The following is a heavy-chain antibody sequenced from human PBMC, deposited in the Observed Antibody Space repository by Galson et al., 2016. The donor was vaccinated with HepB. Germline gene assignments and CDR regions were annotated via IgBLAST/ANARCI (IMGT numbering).Heavy chain of an antibody. D-gene: IGHD3-10*01. Sequence: SLRLSCAASGFTFSNYWMHWVRQAPGKGLVWVSHITIDGSTTTYADSVKGRCTISRDNSKNTLHLQMNSLRAEDTAVYYCARDGEYYYGSGSYAETWGQGTLVTVSS. CDR1: GFTFSNYW. V-gene: IGHV3-74*01. CDR3: ARDGEYYYGSGSYAET. J-gene: IGHJ5*02. CDR2: ITIDGSTT.